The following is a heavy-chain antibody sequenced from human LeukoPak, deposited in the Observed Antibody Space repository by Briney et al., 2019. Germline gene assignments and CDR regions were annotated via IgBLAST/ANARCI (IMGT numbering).Heavy chain of an antibody. Sequence: PGGSLRLSWAASGFTVSIYWMSWVRQAPGKGREWVANIKQDGSEKYYVDSVKGGFTISRDNAKNSLYLKMNSLRAEDTAVYYCARGVSGTMVRGVIAHWGQGTLVTVSS. CDR3: ARGVSGTMVRGVIAH. CDR2: IKQDGSEK. J-gene: IGHJ4*02. V-gene: IGHV3-7*01. CDR1: GFTVSIYW. D-gene: IGHD3-10*01.